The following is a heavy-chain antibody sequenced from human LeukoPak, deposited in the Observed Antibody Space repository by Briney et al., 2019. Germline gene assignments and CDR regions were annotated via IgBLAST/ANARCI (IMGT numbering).Heavy chain of an antibody. CDR1: GFTFSSYG. CDR2: ISYDGSNK. D-gene: IGHD2-8*01. CDR3: AKDAGDIVLVLYYFDY. J-gene: IGHJ4*02. Sequence: GGSLRLSCAASGFTFSSYGMHWVRRAPGKGLEWVAVISYDGSNKYYADSVKGRFTISRDNSKNTLYLQMNSLRAEDTAVYYCAKDAGDIVLVLYYFDYWGQGTLVTVSP. V-gene: IGHV3-30*18.